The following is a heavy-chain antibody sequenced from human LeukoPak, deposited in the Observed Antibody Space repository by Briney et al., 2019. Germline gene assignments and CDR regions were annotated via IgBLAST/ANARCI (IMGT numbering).Heavy chain of an antibody. CDR3: AREGYSSSWYGGNYFDY. V-gene: IGHV1-8*01. CDR1: GYTFTCYD. Sequence: ASVKASCKASGYTFTCYDINWVRQATGQGLEWMGWMKPNSGNTGYAQKFQGRVTMTRNTSISTAYMELSSLRSEDTAVYYCAREGYSSSWYGGNYFDYWGQGTLVTVSS. J-gene: IGHJ4*02. D-gene: IGHD6-13*01. CDR2: MKPNSGNT.